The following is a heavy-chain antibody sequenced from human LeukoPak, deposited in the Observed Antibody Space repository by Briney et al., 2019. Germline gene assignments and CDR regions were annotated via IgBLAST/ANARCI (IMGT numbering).Heavy chain of an antibody. CDR1: GITVGTNY. CDR3: AHGDYPLTY. V-gene: IGHV3-66*01. CDR2: IYTDGNT. D-gene: IGHD4-17*01. Sequence: PGGSLRLSRAASGITVGTNYWNWVRQPPGKGLEWISLIYTDGNTQYADSVKGRFTFSRDSSKNTLYLQMNSLRAEDTAVYYCAHGDYPLTYWGQGTLVTVSS. J-gene: IGHJ4*02.